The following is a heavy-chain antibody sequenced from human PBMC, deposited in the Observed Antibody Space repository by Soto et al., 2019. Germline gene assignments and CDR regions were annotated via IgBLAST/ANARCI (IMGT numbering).Heavy chain of an antibody. V-gene: IGHV3-30*03. CDR2: ISYDGSNK. Sequence: GGSLRLSCAASGFTFSSYGMHWVRQAPGKGLECVAVISYDGSNKYYADSVTGRLTISRDNSKYTLYLQMNSLRAEDTAVYYGATLAVAGTLVAFDIWGRETMVTVSS. J-gene: IGHJ3*02. CDR3: ATLAVAGTLVAFDI. D-gene: IGHD6-19*01. CDR1: GFTFSSYG.